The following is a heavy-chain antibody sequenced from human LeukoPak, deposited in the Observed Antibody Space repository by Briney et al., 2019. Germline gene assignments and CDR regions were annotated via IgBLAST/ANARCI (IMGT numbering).Heavy chain of an antibody. CDR1: GYAFTGYY. V-gene: IGHV1-2*02. Sequence: ASVKVSCKASGYAFTGYYMHWVRQAPGQGLEWMGWINPNSGGTNYAQKFQGRVTMTRDTSISTAYMELSSLRSEDTAVYYCATLDKTYYYDSSDPPLDYWGQGTLVTVSS. CDR3: ATLDKTYYYDSSDPPLDY. D-gene: IGHD3-22*01. CDR2: INPNSGGT. J-gene: IGHJ4*02.